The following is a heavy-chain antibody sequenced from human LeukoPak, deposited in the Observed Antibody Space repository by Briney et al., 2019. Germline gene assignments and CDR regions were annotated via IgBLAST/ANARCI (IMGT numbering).Heavy chain of an antibody. V-gene: IGHV3-7*03. CDR1: GFTFSSYW. CDR2: IKQDGSDK. J-gene: IGHJ4*02. Sequence: GSLRLSCEVSGFTFSSYWMNWVRQAPGKGLEWVANIKQDGSDKYYVDSVKGRFTISRDNAKNSLYLQMNSLRAEDTAVYYCAKGQEYFDYWGQGTLVTVSS. CDR3: AKGQEYFDY.